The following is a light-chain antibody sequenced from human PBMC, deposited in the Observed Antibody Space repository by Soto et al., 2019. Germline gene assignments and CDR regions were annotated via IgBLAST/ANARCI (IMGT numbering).Light chain of an antibody. CDR3: QQSYSTL. V-gene: IGKV1-39*01. J-gene: IGKJ3*01. CDR2: AAS. CDR1: QSISSY. Sequence: DIQMTQSPSSLSASVGDRVTITCRASQSISSYLNWYQQKLGKAPKLLIYAASSLQSGVPSRFSGSGSGTYFTLTMSSLQPEDFANYYCQQSYSTLFGPGTKVDIK.